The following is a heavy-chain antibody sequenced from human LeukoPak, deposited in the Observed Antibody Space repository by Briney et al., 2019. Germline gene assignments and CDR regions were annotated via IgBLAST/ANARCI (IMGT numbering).Heavy chain of an antibody. CDR2: INHSGST. V-gene: IGHV4-34*01. Sequence: SETLSLTCAVYGGSFSGYYWSWIRQPPGKGLEWIGEINHSGSTNYNPSLKSRVTISVDTSKNQFSLKLSSVTAADTAVYYCARAQRYGGNSGLKYWGQGTLVTVSS. J-gene: IGHJ4*02. D-gene: IGHD4-23*01. CDR1: GGSFSGYY. CDR3: ARAQRYGGNSGLKY.